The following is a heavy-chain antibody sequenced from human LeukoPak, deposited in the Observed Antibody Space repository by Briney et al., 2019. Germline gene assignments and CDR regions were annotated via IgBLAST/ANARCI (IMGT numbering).Heavy chain of an antibody. CDR2: ISYDGSNE. CDR1: GFTFSSYA. Sequence: GGSLRLSCAASGFTFSSYAMYWVRQAPGKGLEWVAVISYDGSNEYYADSVKGRFTISRDNSKNTMFLEMNSLRAEDTAVYYCAKEDSGHDFEYGGQGTLVTVSS. D-gene: IGHD5-12*01. CDR3: AKEDSGHDFEY. V-gene: IGHV3-30-3*01. J-gene: IGHJ4*02.